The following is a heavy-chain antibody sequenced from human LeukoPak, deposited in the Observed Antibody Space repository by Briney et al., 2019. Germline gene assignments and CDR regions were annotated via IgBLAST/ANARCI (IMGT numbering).Heavy chain of an antibody. CDR2: ISSSSSYI. Sequence: GGSLRLSCAASGFTFSSYSMNWVRQAPGKGLEWVSSISSSSSYIYYADSVKGRFTISRDNAKNSLYLQMNSLRAEDTAVYYCATTYYYGSGSYYAQNYWGQGTLVTVSS. CDR3: ATTYYYGSGSYYAQNY. D-gene: IGHD3-10*01. V-gene: IGHV3-21*01. CDR1: GFTFSSYS. J-gene: IGHJ4*02.